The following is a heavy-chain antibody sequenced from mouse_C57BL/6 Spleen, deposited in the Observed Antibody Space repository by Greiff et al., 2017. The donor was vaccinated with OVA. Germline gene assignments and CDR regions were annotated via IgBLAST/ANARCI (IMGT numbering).Heavy chain of an antibody. CDR1: GYSFTGYY. V-gene: IGHV1-42*01. CDR2: INPSTGGT. J-gene: IGHJ3*01. D-gene: IGHD4-1*01. Sequence: EVKLMESGPELVKPGASVKISCKASGYSFTGYYMNWVKQSPEKSLEWIGEINPSTGGTTYNQKFKAKATLTVDKSSSAAYMQLKSLTSEDSAVYYCARLNWAWFAYWGQGTLVTVSA. CDR3: ARLNWAWFAY.